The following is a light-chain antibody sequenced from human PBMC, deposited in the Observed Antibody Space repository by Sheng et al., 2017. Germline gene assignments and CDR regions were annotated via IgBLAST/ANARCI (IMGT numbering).Light chain of an antibody. V-gene: IGLV2-14*03. CDR2: DVS. CDR1: SSDVGTYNS. J-gene: IGLJ2*01. Sequence: QSALTQPASVSGSPGQSITISCTGTSSDVGTYNSVSWYQQHPGKAPKLMIYDVSYRPSGVSNRFSGSKSGNTASLTISGLQAEDEADYYCNSYTPNSAQVVFGGGTKLTVL. CDR3: NSYTPNSAQVV.